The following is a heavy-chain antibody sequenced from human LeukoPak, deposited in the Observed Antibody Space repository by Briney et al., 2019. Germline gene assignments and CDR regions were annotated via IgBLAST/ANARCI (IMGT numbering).Heavy chain of an antibody. V-gene: IGHV4-34*01. D-gene: IGHD3-3*01. CDR3: ARPRAGVVISRGWFDP. CDR1: GGSFSGYY. Sequence: RPSETLSLTCAVYGGSFSGYYWSWIRQPPGKGPEWIGSIYYSGSTYYNPSLKSRVTISVDTSKNQFSLKLSSVTAADTAVYYCARPRAGVVISRGWFDPWGQGTLVTVSS. CDR2: IYYSGST. J-gene: IGHJ5*02.